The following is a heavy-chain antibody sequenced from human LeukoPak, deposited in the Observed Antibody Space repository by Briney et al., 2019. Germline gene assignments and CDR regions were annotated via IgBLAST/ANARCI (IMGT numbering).Heavy chain of an antibody. Sequence: GESLTRSCSASGFTLSSYAMSWVRQAQGKGLEWCSSISGSGANTYYADSVKGRFTISRDKSTNTLSLQMNSLRAEATAVYYCAEVGDSGSFDYWGQGTLVTVSS. D-gene: IGHD5-12*01. CDR2: ISGSGANT. CDR3: AEVGDSGSFDY. V-gene: IGHV3-23*01. CDR1: GFTLSSYA. J-gene: IGHJ4*02.